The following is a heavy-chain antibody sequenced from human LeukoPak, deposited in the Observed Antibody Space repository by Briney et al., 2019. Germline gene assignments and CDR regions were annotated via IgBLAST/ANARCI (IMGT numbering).Heavy chain of an antibody. J-gene: IGHJ5*02. V-gene: IGHV1-2*02. CDR1: GYTFTGYY. CDR3: ARGDILTGYWVNWFDP. D-gene: IGHD3-9*01. CDR2: INPNSGGT. Sequence: GASVKVSCKASGYTFTGYYMHWVRQAPGQGLEWMGWINPNSGGTNYAQKFQGRVTMTRDTSISTAYMELSRLRSDDTAVYYCARGDILTGYWVNWFDPWGQGTLVTVSS.